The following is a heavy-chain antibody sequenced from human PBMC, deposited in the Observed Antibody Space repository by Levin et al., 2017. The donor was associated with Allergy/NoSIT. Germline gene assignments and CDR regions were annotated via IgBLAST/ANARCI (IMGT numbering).Heavy chain of an antibody. D-gene: IGHD6-25*01. CDR3: ARESEGGEVAAGFEYYYYYGMDV. Sequence: GESLKISCAASGFTFSSYSMNWVRQAPGKGLEWVSYISSSSSTIYYADSVKGRFTISRDNAKNSLYLQMNSLRDEDTAVYYCARESEGGEVAAGFEYYYYYGMDVWGQGTTVTVSS. CDR1: GFTFSSYS. V-gene: IGHV3-48*02. CDR2: ISSSSSTI. J-gene: IGHJ6*02.